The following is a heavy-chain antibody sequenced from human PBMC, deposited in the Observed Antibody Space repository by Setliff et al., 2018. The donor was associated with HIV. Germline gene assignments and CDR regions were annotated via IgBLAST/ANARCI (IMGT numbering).Heavy chain of an antibody. V-gene: IGHV3-23*01. D-gene: IGHD6-19*01. CDR3: AKDRSPGYSSGWYRDAFDI. J-gene: IGHJ3*02. CDR1: GFTFSNYA. CDR2: ISGTGLNT. Sequence: GGSLRLSCAASGFTFSNYAMSWVRQAPGKGLEWVSSISGTGLNTYYSDSVKGRFAISRGNSKDTLYLQMNSLRAEDTAVYYCAKDRSPGYSSGWYRDAFDIWGQGTMVTVSS.